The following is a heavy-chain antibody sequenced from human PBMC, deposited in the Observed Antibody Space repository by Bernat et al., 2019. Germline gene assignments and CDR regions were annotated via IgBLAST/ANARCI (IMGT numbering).Heavy chain of an antibody. CDR2: IYHTGIT. CDR1: GGSITTNNW. J-gene: IGHJ4*02. V-gene: IGHV4-4*02. D-gene: IGHD2-2*01. CDR3: ARSCSSAICYGFDY. Sequence: QVQLQESGPGLVTPSGTLSLTCAVSGGSITTNNWWSWVRQPPGKGLEWIGEIYHTGITNYNLSLKSRGTISVDKSYNQISLDLKTVTAADTAVYYCARSCSSAICYGFDYWGQGTLVTVSS.